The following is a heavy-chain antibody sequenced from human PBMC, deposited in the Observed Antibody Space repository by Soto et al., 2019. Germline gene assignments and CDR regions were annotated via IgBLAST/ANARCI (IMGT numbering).Heavy chain of an antibody. J-gene: IGHJ3*02. Sequence: GESLKISCKGSGYSFTSYWIGWVRQMPGKGLEWMGIIYPGDSDTRYSPSFQGQVTISADKSISTAYLQWSSLKASDTAMYYCARPPRYYYDSKGAFDIWGQGTMVTVS. V-gene: IGHV5-51*01. CDR3: ARPPRYYYDSKGAFDI. D-gene: IGHD3-22*01. CDR1: GYSFTSYW. CDR2: IYPGDSDT.